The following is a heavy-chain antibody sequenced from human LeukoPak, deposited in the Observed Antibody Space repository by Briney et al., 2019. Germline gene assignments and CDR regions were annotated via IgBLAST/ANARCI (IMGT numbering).Heavy chain of an antibody. CDR2: IIPIFGTA. V-gene: IGHV1-69*05. D-gene: IGHD2-8*01. J-gene: IGHJ4*02. Sequence: ASVKVSCKASGGTFSSYAISWVRQAPGQGLEWMGGIIPIFGTANYAQKFQGRVTITTDESTSTAYMELSSLRSEDTAVYYCASSMRYNFDYWGQGTLVTVSS. CDR1: GGTFSSYA. CDR3: ASSMRYNFDY.